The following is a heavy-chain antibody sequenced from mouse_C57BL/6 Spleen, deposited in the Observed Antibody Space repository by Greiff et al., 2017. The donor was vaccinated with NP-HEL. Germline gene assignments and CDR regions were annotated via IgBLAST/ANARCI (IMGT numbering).Heavy chain of an antibody. Sequence: EVQRVESGGDLVKPGGSLKLSCAASGFTFSSYGMFWVRQTPDKRLEWVATISSGGSYTYYPDSVKGRFTISRDNAKNTLYLQMSSLKSEDTAMYYCAREGYGSSYGYFDVWGTGTTVTVSS. CDR3: AREGYGSSYGYFDV. CDR2: ISSGGSYT. CDR1: GFTFSSYG. V-gene: IGHV5-6*01. J-gene: IGHJ1*03. D-gene: IGHD1-1*01.